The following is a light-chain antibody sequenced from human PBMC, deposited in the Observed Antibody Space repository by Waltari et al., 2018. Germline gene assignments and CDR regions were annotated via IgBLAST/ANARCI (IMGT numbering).Light chain of an antibody. CDR1: QSVSSSY. CDR2: GAS. Sequence: EIVLTQSPGTLSLSPGERATLSCRASQSVSSSYLAWYQQKPGQAPRLLIYGASSRATGFPDRVSGSGSGTDFTLTISRLEPDDFAVYYCQQYGRSPGMYTFGQGTKLEI. V-gene: IGKV3-20*01. CDR3: QQYGRSPGMYT. J-gene: IGKJ2*01.